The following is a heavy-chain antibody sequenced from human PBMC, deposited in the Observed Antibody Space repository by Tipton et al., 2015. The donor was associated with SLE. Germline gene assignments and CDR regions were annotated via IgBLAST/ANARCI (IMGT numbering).Heavy chain of an antibody. J-gene: IGHJ6*02. Sequence: TLSLTCAVYGGSFSGYYWSWIRQPPGKGLEWIGEINHSGSTNYNPSLESRVTMSADTSKNQISLKLSSVSAADTAVYYCVRGPKDVWGQGTTVTVSS. CDR2: INHSGST. CDR3: VRGPKDV. V-gene: IGHV4-34*09. CDR1: GGSFSGYY.